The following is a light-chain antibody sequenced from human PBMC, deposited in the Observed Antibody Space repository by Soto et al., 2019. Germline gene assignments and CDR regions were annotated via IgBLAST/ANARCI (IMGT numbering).Light chain of an antibody. CDR3: QPRSNWPPKT. V-gene: IGKV3-11*01. CDR2: DAS. J-gene: IGKJ1*01. Sequence: EIVLTQSPATLSLSPGERATLSCRASQSVSSYLAWYQQKPGQAPRLLIYDASNRATGIPARFSGSGSGTDFTLTISSLEPEDFAVYYCQPRSNWPPKTFGQGTKVEIK. CDR1: QSVSSY.